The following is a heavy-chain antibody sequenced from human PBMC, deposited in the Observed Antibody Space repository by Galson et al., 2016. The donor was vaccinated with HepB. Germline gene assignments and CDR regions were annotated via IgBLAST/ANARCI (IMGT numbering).Heavy chain of an antibody. CDR1: GFAFTFYA. J-gene: IGHJ6*03. CDR2: ITSSSSYT. CDR3: ARRNTGVVPAAVPYFYYYMDV. Sequence: SLRLSCAASGFAFTFYAMNWVRQTPGKGLEWVSYITSSSSYTNYADSVEGRFTISRDNAKNSLYLQMNSLRAEDTAVYYFARRNTGVVPAAVPYFYYYMDVWGKGTTVTVSS. D-gene: IGHD2-2*01. V-gene: IGHV3-11*06.